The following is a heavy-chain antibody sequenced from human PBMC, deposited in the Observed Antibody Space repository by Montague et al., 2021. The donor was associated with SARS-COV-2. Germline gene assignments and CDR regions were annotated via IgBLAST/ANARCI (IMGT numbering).Heavy chain of an antibody. V-gene: IGHV4-34*01. CDR3: ARLGDGVVPSPILGVGPCYSYYYMDV. Sequence: SETLSLTCAVHGGSFSTYSWNWIRQPPGKGLEWIGEIHHGGSTNYNPSLKSRVTISADTSKNQFSLKLTSAAAADTAVYYCARLGDGVVPSPILGVGPCYSYYYMDVWGKGTTVTVSS. J-gene: IGHJ6*03. CDR2: IHHGGST. CDR1: GGSFSTYS. D-gene: IGHD3-10*01.